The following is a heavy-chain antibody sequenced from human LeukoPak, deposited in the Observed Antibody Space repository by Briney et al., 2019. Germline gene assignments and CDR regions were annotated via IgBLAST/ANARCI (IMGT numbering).Heavy chain of an antibody. V-gene: IGHV4-38-2*02. Sequence: KSSETLSLTCSVSGSPISSGHYWGWIRQPPGKGLEWIGSLYHTGRTSYNPSLKRRVTLAVDTSEEPFSLTMTSLTAADTAVYYCVRGHRLVSPSPSFDYWGPGALVSVSS. D-gene: IGHD6-19*01. CDR3: VRGHRLVSPSPSFDY. J-gene: IGHJ4*02. CDR2: LYHTGRT. CDR1: GSPISSGHY.